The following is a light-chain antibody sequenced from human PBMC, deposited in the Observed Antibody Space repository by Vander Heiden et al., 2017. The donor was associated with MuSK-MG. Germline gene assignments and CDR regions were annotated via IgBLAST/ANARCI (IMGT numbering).Light chain of an antibody. J-gene: IGLJ2*01. CDR1: SLRSYY. Sequence: SSELTQDPAVSVALGQTVRITCQGDSLRSYYASWYQQKPGQAPVLVIYGKNNRPSGIPDRFSGSSSGNTASLTITGAQAEDEADYDCNSRDSSGNLVVFGGGTKLTGL. CDR2: GKN. V-gene: IGLV3-19*01. CDR3: NSRDSSGNLVV.